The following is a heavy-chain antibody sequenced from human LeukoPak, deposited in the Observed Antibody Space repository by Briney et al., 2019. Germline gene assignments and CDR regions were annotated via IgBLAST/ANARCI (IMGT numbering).Heavy chain of an antibody. CDR3: AKSSSSGWSSSAEYFQH. V-gene: IGHV3-23*01. J-gene: IGHJ1*01. CDR2: IGGSGGST. CDR1: GFAFSSYA. D-gene: IGHD6-19*01. Sequence: GGSLRLSCAASGFAFSSYAMSWVRQAPGKGLEWVSVIGGSGGSTYYADSVKGRFTISRDNSKNTLYLQMNSLRAEDTAVYYCAKSSSSGWSSSAEYFQHWGQGTLVTVSS.